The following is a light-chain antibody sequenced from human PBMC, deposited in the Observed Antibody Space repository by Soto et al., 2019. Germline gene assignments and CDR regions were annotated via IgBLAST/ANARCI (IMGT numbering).Light chain of an antibody. CDR2: AAS. V-gene: IGKV1-27*01. CDR1: QGISSY. CDR3: QKYNNAPLT. J-gene: IGKJ4*01. Sequence: DIQMTQSPSSLSASAGDRVTLTCRASQGISSYLAWYQQKPGKVPKLLIYAASTLQPGVPSRFSGSGSGTDFTLTISSLQPEDVATYYCQKYNNAPLTFGGGTKVEIK.